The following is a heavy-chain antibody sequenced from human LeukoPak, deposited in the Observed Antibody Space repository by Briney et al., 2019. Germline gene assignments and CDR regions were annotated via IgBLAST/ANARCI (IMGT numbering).Heavy chain of an antibody. J-gene: IGHJ4*02. V-gene: IGHV3-21*01. CDR2: ISSSSSYI. CDR1: GFTVSTNY. Sequence: PGGSLRLSCAASGFTVSTNYMSWVRQAPGKGPEWISSISSSSSYIYYAGSVKGRFTISRDNAKNSLYLQMNSLRAEDTALYYCARSPRYSRLNRGWGQGTLVTVSS. D-gene: IGHD6-13*01. CDR3: ARSPRYSRLNRG.